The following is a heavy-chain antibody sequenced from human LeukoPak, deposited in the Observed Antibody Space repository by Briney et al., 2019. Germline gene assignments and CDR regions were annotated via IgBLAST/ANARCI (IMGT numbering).Heavy chain of an antibody. CDR2: IWYDGSNK. CDR3: AKEGDYGDLDH. J-gene: IGHJ1*01. D-gene: IGHD4-17*01. CDR1: GFTFSSYA. V-gene: IGHV3-33*06. Sequence: PGGSLRLSCAASGFTFSSYAMNWVRQAPGKGLEWVAVIWYDGSNKYYADSVKGRFTISRDNSKNTLYLQMNSLRAEDTAVYYCAKEGDYGDLDHWGQGTLVTVSS.